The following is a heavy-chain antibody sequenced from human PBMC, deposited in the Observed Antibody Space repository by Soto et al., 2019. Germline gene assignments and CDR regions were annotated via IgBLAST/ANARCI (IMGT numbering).Heavy chain of an antibody. CDR2: INYDGYS. CDR1: GGSITNYY. V-gene: IGHV4-59*08. J-gene: IGHJ6*02. D-gene: IGHD3-10*01. CDR3: ARHGFGPLHGLVDV. Sequence: QVQLQESGPGLVKPSETLSLTCTVSGGSITNYYCSWFRQPPGKGLEWIGYINYDGYSAYNLSLKRPVPPSMDPSKTQFSLMLESVTATDTAVYYCARHGFGPLHGLVDVWGQGTTVIVSS.